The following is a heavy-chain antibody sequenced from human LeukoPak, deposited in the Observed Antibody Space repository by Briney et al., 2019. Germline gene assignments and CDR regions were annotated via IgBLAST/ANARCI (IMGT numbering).Heavy chain of an antibody. V-gene: IGHV1-24*01. CDR2: FDPEDGET. Sequence: ASVKVSCKVSGYTLTELSMHWVRQAPGKGLEWMGGFDPEDGETIYAQKFQGRVTMTEDTSTDTAYMELSSLRSEDTAVYYCARYGYDSSGYPYWGQGTLVTVSS. CDR3: ARYGYDSSGYPY. CDR1: GYTLTELS. D-gene: IGHD3-22*01. J-gene: IGHJ4*02.